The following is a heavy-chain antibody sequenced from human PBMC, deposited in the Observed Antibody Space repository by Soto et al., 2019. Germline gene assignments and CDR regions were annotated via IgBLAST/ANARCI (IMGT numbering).Heavy chain of an antibody. Sequence: SAKASCKASGGTFSSYSISWVRQAPGQGLEWMGGIIPIFGTANYAQKFQGRVTITADESTSTAYMELSSLRSEDTAVYYCARDEGRRDGYKFFDYWGQGTLVTVSS. CDR2: IIPIFGTA. CDR3: ARDEGRRDGYKFFDY. V-gene: IGHV1-69*13. J-gene: IGHJ4*02. CDR1: GGTFSSYS. D-gene: IGHD5-12*01.